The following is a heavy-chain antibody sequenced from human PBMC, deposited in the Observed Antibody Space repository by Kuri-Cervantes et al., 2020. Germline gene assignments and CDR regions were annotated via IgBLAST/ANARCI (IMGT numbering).Heavy chain of an antibody. V-gene: IGHV3-23*01. D-gene: IGHD2-2*01. Sequence: GESLKISCAASGITFSSYVMSWVRQAPGKGLEWVSTIGGNGRSTFYADSVKGRFTISRDNSRNTLSLQINSLRAEDTAVYYCAKGSVGDYYHMDVWGKGTTVTVSS. CDR2: IGGNGRST. CDR3: AKGSVGDYYHMDV. CDR1: GITFSSYV. J-gene: IGHJ6*03.